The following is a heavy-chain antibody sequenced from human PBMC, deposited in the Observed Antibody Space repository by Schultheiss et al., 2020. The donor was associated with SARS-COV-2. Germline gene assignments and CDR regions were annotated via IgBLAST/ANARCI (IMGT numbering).Heavy chain of an antibody. V-gene: IGHV3-30*04. J-gene: IGHJ4*02. D-gene: IGHD6-19*01. CDR2: ISNDGQRK. CDR1: GFTFSSYA. Sequence: GGSLRLSCAASGFTFSSYAMHWVRQAPGKGLEWVAIISNDGQRKYYADSVKGRFTISRDNSKNTVYLQMSSLRADDTAMYYCARSLMYSGGRDFDSWGQGILVTVSS. CDR3: ARSLMYSGGRDFDS.